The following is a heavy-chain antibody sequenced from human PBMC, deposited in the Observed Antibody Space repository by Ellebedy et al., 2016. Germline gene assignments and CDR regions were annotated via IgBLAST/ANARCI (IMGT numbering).Heavy chain of an antibody. CDR1: GFTFSSYG. CDR2: IWYDGSNK. J-gene: IGHJ6*02. Sequence: GESLKISXAASGFTFSSYGMHWVRQAPGKGLVWVAVIWYDGSNKYYADSVKGRFTISRDISKNTLDLQMNSLRAEDTAVYYCARSYYYGSGRTQSYGMDVWGQGTTVTVSS. V-gene: IGHV3-33*01. D-gene: IGHD3-10*01. CDR3: ARSYYYGSGRTQSYGMDV.